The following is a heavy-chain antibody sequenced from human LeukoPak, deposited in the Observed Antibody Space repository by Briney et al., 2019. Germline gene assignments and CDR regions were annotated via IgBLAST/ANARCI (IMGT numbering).Heavy chain of an antibody. CDR3: ARVDGYCSGGSCPTDY. D-gene: IGHD2-15*01. V-gene: IGHV3-30*04. CDR1: GFTFSSYA. Sequence: PGGSLRLSCAASGFTFSSYAMHWVRQAPGKGLEWVAVISYDGSNKYYADSVKGRFTISRDNSKNTLYLQMNSLRAEDTAVYYCARVDGYCSGGSCPTDYWGQGTLVTVSS. J-gene: IGHJ4*02. CDR2: ISYDGSNK.